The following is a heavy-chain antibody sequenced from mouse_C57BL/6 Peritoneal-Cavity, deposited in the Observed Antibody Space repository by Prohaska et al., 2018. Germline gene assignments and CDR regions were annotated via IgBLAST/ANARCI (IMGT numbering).Heavy chain of an antibody. D-gene: IGHD2-5*01. CDR1: GYTFTSYW. CDR2: IDPSDSET. Sequence: QVQLQQPGAELVRPGSSVKLSCKASGYTFTSYWMPWVKQRPIQCLEWSGNIDPSDSETHYNQKFKDKATLTVYKSSSTGYMQVSSLISEDSAVYYCAREGSNYGFAYWGQGTLVTVSA. CDR3: AREGSNYGFAY. J-gene: IGHJ3*01. V-gene: IGHV1-52*01.